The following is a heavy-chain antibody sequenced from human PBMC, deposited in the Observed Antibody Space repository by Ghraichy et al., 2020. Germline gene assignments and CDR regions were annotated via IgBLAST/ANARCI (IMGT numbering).Heavy chain of an antibody. CDR3: AREAAEGPAPMGRYMGY. D-gene: IGHD2-2*01. J-gene: IGHJ4*02. CDR2: IYSGGTT. V-gene: IGHV3-53*01. Sequence: GGSLRLSCAASGFTVSSNYMSWVRQAPGKGLEWVSVIYSGGTTYYADSVKGRFTISRDNSKNTLYLEMNSLRAEDTAVYYCAREAAEGPAPMGRYMGYWGQGTLVTVSS. CDR1: GFTVSSNY.